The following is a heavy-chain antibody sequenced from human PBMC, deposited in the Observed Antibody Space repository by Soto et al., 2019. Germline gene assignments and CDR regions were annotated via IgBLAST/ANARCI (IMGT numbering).Heavy chain of an antibody. J-gene: IGHJ4*02. CDR3: ARASLAVAGRYYFDY. CDR2: INPSGGST. CDR1: GYTFTSYY. D-gene: IGHD6-19*01. Sequence: ASVKVSCKASGYTFTSYYMHWVRQAPGQGLEWMGIINPSGGSTSYAQKFQGRVTMTRDTSTSTVYMELSSLRSEDTAVYYCARASLAVAGRYYFDYRAQGTPVTVSS. V-gene: IGHV1-46*03.